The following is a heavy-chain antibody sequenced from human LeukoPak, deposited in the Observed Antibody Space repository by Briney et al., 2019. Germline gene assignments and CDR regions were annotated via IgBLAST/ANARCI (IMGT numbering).Heavy chain of an antibody. CDR2: ILYDGSNK. V-gene: IGHV3-30*01. J-gene: IGHJ4*02. D-gene: IGHD3-10*02. Sequence: PGGSMRLSCAVDGFTFGSYGMQWDRQAPGEGLGWVAVILYDGSNKNYADYVKGRFTISRDKSKNTLYLQMNSLRAEDTAVYYCARALQAWDLLWSGSVDYWGRGTLVTVSS. CDR3: ARALQAWDLLWSGSVDY. CDR1: GFTFGSYG.